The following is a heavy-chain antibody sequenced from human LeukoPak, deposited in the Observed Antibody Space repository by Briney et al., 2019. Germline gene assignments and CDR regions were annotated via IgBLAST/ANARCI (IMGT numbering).Heavy chain of an antibody. CDR2: MSAGDAST. CDR1: GFTFSTYA. CDR3: AKGRGTPNDAFDI. Sequence: GGSLRLSCAASGFTFSTYAMSWVRQPPGKGLEWVSTMSAGDASTYYADSVHGRFTISRDNSKNTLSLQMNTLRAEDTAVYYCAKGRGTPNDAFDIWGQGTMVTVSS. J-gene: IGHJ3*02. D-gene: IGHD1-7*01. V-gene: IGHV3-23*01.